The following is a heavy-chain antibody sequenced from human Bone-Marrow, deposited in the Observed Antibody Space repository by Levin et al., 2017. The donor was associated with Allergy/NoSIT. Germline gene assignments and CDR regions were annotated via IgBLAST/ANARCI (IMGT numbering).Heavy chain of an antibody. J-gene: IGHJ6*02. V-gene: IGHV1-24*01. D-gene: IGHD2-8*01. CDR2: FDPQDGQI. Sequence: GASVKVSCKISGYSLTASSMHWVRQAPGKGLEWIGSFDPQDGQIMYAQKFQGRVTMTEDTSIDTAYMELSSLRSEDTAVYYCATDGVGDDYFGMDVWGQGTTLTVSS. CDR3: ATDGVGDDYFGMDV. CDR1: GYSLTASS.